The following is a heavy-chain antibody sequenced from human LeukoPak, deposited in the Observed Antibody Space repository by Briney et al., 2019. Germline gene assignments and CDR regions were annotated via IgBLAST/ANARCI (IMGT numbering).Heavy chain of an antibody. CDR1: GFTFSSYW. V-gene: IGHV3-7*01. CDR3: ARDKSRGSYYCSIFDS. Sequence: GGSLRLSCEASGFTFSSYWMSWVRQAPGKGLEWVANIRDDGGEIYYVDSVKGRFTISRDNAKSSLFLQMNSLRAEDAAVYYCARDKSRGSYYCSIFDSWGQGTLVTVSS. D-gene: IGHD3-16*01. CDR2: IRDDGGEI. J-gene: IGHJ4*02.